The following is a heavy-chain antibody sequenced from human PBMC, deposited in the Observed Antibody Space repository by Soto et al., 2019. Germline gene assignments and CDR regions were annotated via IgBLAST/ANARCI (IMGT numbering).Heavy chain of an antibody. Sequence: AGSLRLSCATSGFIFSTFGMHWVRQAPGKGLEWVAVICYNGSNAVSTDSVKGRFTICRDNSKNTLYMQMSGLRSEDTAVYYCARDPRTACPSAMDVWGQGTTVTVSS. CDR2: ICYNGSNA. D-gene: IGHD6-6*01. CDR1: GFIFSTFG. V-gene: IGHV3-33*08. J-gene: IGHJ6*02. CDR3: ARDPRTACPSAMDV.